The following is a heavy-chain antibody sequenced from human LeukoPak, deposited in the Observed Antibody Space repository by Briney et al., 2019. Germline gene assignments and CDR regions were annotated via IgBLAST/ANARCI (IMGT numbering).Heavy chain of an antibody. Sequence: GGSLRLSCAASGFTVSSNYMSWVRQAPGKGLEWVSVIYSGGSTYYADSVKGRFTISRDNSKNTLYLQMNSLRAEGTAVYYCAREGAGEVGYFDYWGQGTLVTVSS. CDR1: GFTVSSNY. J-gene: IGHJ4*02. V-gene: IGHV3-66*01. D-gene: IGHD1-14*01. CDR2: IYSGGST. CDR3: AREGAGEVGYFDY.